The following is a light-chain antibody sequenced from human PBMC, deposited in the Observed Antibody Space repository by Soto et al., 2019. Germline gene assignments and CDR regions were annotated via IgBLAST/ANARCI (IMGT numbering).Light chain of an antibody. CDR1: SSDVGTYKY. CDR2: DVS. CDR3: CSYAGSYTFAV. J-gene: IGLJ1*01. V-gene: IGLV2-11*01. Sequence: QSVLTQPRSVSGSPGQSVTISCTRTSSDVGTYKYVSWYQQHPGKAPKFMIYDVSKRPSGVPDRFSGSKSGNTASLTISGLQAEDEADYYCCSYAGSYTFAVFGTGTKLTVL.